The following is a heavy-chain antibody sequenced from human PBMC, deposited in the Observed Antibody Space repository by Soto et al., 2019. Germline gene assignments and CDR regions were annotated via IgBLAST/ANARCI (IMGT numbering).Heavy chain of an antibody. Sequence: GGSLRLSCAASEFPFSSSAMHWVRQAPGKGLEWVALISYDGSNKYYADSVKGRFTISRDNSKNTLYLQMNSLRAEDTAVYYCARHKRDLRFLEWSYYFDFWGQGTLVTVSS. CDR2: ISYDGSNK. CDR1: EFPFSSSA. D-gene: IGHD3-3*01. V-gene: IGHV3-30-3*01. CDR3: ARHKRDLRFLEWSYYFDF. J-gene: IGHJ4*02.